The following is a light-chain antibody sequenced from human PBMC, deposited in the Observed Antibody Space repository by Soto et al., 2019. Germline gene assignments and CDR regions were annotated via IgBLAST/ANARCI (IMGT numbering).Light chain of an antibody. CDR1: QGIGDT. CDR2: GAC. V-gene: IGKV3-15*01. Sequence: EIVMTQSPATLSVSPGEGVTLSCRASQGIGDTLAWYQHKPGQAPRLLIYGACTRETDIPARFNCSGAGTECTRPISSLQSEDVSLYYCQQYNNWTLTFGGGTKVDIK. J-gene: IGKJ4*01. CDR3: QQYNNWTLT.